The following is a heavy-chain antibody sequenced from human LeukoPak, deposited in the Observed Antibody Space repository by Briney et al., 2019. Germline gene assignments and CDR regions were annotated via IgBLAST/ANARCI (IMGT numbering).Heavy chain of an antibody. CDR1: GYTFTSYG. Sequence: ASVMLSCKASGYTFTSYGISWVRQAPGQGLEWMGIINPSGGSTSYAQKFQGRVTMTRDMSTSTVYMELSSLRSEDTAVYYCARVGYDYVWGSYRSETFDIWGQGTMVTVSS. CDR3: ARVGYDYVWGSYRSETFDI. J-gene: IGHJ3*02. V-gene: IGHV1-46*01. CDR2: INPSGGST. D-gene: IGHD3-16*02.